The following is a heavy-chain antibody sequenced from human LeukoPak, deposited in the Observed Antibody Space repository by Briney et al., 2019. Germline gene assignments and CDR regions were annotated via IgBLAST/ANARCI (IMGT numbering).Heavy chain of an antibody. Sequence: GGSLRLSCAVSGFTFSSYWMTWVRQAPGKGLEWVAVISYDGSNKYYADSVKGRFTVSRDNSKNTLYLQMNSLRAEDTAVYYCVAGADYYGSGGLNDYWGQGTLVTVSS. CDR1: GFTFSSYW. D-gene: IGHD3-10*01. CDR3: VAGADYYGSGGLNDY. CDR2: ISYDGSNK. V-gene: IGHV3-30*19. J-gene: IGHJ4*02.